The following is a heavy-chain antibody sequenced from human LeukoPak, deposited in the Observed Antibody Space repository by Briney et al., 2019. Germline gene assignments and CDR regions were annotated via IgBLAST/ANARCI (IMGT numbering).Heavy chain of an antibody. CDR2: IYYSGST. V-gene: IGHV4-59*01. J-gene: IGHJ4*02. Sequence: ASETLSLTCTVYGGFISSYYWSWIRQPPGKGLEWIGYIYYSGSTNYNPSLKSRVTISVDTSKNQFSLKLSSVTAADTAVYYCARGPLNYDYVWGSYRPYYFDYWGQGTLVTVSS. CDR3: ARGPLNYDYVWGSYRPYYFDY. CDR1: GGFISSYY. D-gene: IGHD3-16*02.